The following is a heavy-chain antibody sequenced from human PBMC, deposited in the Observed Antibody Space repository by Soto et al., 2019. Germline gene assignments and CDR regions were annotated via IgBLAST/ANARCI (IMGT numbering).Heavy chain of an antibody. V-gene: IGHV1-18*01. CDR2: ISTYNGNT. CDR3: ARDAGYCSWTSCLVRWFDP. D-gene: IGHD2-2*01. J-gene: IGHJ5*02. Sequence: QVQLVQSGAEVKKPGASVKVSCKASGYTFNSFGITWVRQAPGQGLEWMGWISTYNGNTNYAQTLQGRVTMTTDTSTSTAYMELRGLRYDDTAVYYCARDAGYCSWTSCLVRWFDPWGQGALVTVSS. CDR1: GYTFNSFG.